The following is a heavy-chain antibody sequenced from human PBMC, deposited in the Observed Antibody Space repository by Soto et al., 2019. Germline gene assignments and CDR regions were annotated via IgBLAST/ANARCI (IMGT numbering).Heavy chain of an antibody. CDR3: ARILMNYYRLDY. Sequence: SLPRTVSGASINSGDYYRSWIRQPPGKGLEWIGHIYYSGSTYYNPSLKSRAGISVDSSKSQVSLKLTSVTAADTAVYFGARILMNYYRLDYWGQGALVTVSS. V-gene: IGHV4-30-4*01. CDR2: IYYSGST. D-gene: IGHD3-10*01. J-gene: IGHJ4*02. CDR1: GASINSGDYY.